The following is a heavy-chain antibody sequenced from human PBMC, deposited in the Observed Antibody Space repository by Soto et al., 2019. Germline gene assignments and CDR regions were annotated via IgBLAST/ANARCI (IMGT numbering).Heavy chain of an antibody. CDR1: GFSFTGYY. J-gene: IGHJ5*02. CDR2: INAHSGGT. D-gene: IGHD6-6*01. CDR3: AKDLTRQLAYWLDP. Sequence: ASVKVSCKASGFSFTGYYIHWLRQAPGQGLEWMGWINAHSGGTEYAQKFQGRVTLTRDTSIATAYLTLTSLTSDDTALYYCAKDLTRQLAYWLDPWGQGTQVTVST. V-gene: IGHV1-2*02.